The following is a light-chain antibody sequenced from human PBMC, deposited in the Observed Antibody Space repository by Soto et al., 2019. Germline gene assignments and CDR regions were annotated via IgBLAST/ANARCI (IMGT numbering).Light chain of an antibody. V-gene: IGKV3-20*01. CDR1: HAVTNNF. CDR2: GAS. CDR3: QQYGTSPGT. Sequence: EIVLTQSPGTLSLSPGERATLSCRASHAVTNNFLAWYQQKPGQAPRLVIYGASNRPAGIPDRFSGSGAGTDFTLSISRLEPEDFAVYFCQQYGTSPGTFGQGTKLEIK. J-gene: IGKJ2*01.